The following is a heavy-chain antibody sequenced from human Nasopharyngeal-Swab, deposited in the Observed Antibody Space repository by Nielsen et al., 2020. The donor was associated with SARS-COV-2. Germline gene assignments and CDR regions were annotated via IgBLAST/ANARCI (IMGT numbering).Heavy chain of an antibody. CDR3: ARVSSSGWDRGYFDY. J-gene: IGHJ4*02. CDR2: ISSSSSYM. V-gene: IGHV3-21*01. CDR1: GFTFSSYS. Sequence: GESLKISCAASGFTFSSYSMNWVRQAPGKGLEWVSSISSSSSYMYYADSVKGRFTISRDNAKNSLYLQMNSLRAEDTAVYYCARVSSSGWDRGYFDYWGQGTLVTVSS. D-gene: IGHD6-19*01.